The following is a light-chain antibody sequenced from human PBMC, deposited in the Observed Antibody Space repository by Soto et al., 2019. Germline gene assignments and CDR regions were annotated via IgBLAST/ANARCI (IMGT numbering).Light chain of an antibody. Sequence: DIQMTQSPSTLSASVGDRVTITCRATQSISNSLAWYQQKPGKDPKLLIYKASSLESGVPSRFSGRGSGTEFTLTITSLQPDDFATYYCQQYNSYWTFGQGTKVEIK. CDR3: QQYNSYWT. CDR2: KAS. J-gene: IGKJ1*01. CDR1: QSISNS. V-gene: IGKV1-5*03.